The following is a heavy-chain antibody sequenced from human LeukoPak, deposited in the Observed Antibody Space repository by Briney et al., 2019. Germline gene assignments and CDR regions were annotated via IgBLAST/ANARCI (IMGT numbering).Heavy chain of an antibody. CDR2: IYYSGST. CDR1: GGSISSYY. J-gene: IGHJ5*02. Sequence: SETLSLTCTVSGGSISSYYWSWIRQPPGKGLEWIGYIYYSGSTNYNPSLKSRVTISVDTSKNQFSLKLSSVTAADTAVYYCARGGVVIVRGSNWFDPWGQGTLVTVSS. V-gene: IGHV4-59*01. CDR3: ARGGVVIVRGSNWFDP. D-gene: IGHD3-3*01.